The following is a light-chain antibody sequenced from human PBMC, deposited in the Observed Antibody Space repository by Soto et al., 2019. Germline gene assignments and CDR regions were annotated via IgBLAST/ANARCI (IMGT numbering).Light chain of an antibody. CDR3: QVWDITTDHYV. CDR1: NIGSKR. J-gene: IGLJ1*01. Sequence: SYELTRPPSVSVAPEKTARITCGGNNIGSKRVHWYRQKPGQAPVLVIYYDSDRPSGIPERFSGSNSGNTATLTISRVEAGDEADYYCQVWDITTDHYVFGTGTKLTVL. V-gene: IGLV3-21*04. CDR2: YDS.